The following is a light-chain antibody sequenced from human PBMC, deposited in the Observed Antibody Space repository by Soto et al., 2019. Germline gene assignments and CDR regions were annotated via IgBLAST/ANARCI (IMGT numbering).Light chain of an antibody. CDR2: EDN. V-gene: IGLV6-57*04. J-gene: IGLJ2*01. CDR3: QSYDSSNVV. Sequence: NFMLTPPHSVSESPGKTVTISCTRSSGRIASNYVQWYQQRPGSAPTTVIYEDNQRPSGVPDRFSGSIDSSSNSSSLTISGLKTEDEADDYCQSYDSSNVVFGGGTKLTVL. CDR1: SGRIASNY.